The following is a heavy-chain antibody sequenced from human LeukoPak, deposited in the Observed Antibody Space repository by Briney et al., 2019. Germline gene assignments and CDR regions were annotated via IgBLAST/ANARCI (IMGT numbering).Heavy chain of an antibody. CDR2: IYYSGTT. J-gene: IGHJ2*01. V-gene: IGHV4-39*07. CDR3: ARPFSTTVTTYWYFDL. D-gene: IGHD4-17*01. Sequence: SETLSLTCTVSGGSIGSSLYYWGWIRQPPGKGLEWIGNIYYSGTTYYNSSLKSRVIISVDMSKNQFSLKLSSVTAADTAVYYCARPFSTTVTTYWYFDLWGRGTLVTVSS. CDR1: GGSIGSSLYY.